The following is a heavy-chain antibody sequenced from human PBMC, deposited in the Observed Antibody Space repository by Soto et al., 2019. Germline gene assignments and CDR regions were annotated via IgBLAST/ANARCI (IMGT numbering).Heavy chain of an antibody. V-gene: IGHV3-53*04. CDR3: ASGVTMVQGVKAWVAFDI. CDR2: IYSGGST. Sequence: GGSLRLSCAASGFTVSSNYMSWVRQAPGKGLEWVSVIYSGGSTYYADSVKGRFTISRHNSKNTLYLQMNSLRAEDTAVYYCASGVTMVQGVKAWVAFDIWGQGTMVTVSS. CDR1: GFTVSSNY. J-gene: IGHJ3*02. D-gene: IGHD3-10*01.